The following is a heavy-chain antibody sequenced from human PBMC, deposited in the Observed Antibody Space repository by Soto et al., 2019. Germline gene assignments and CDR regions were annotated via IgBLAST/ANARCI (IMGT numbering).Heavy chain of an antibody. CDR1: GFTFSSYG. D-gene: IGHD2-8*01. V-gene: IGHV3-33*01. J-gene: IGHJ6*03. CDR3: ARDSAGYCTNGVCYDYYYMDV. Sequence: QVQLVESGGGVVQPGRSLRLSCAASGFTFSSYGMHWVRQAPGKGLEWVAVIWYDGSNKYYADSVKGRFTISRDNSKNPVYLQMNSLRAEDTAVYYCARDSAGYCTNGVCYDYYYMDVWGKGTTVTVSS. CDR2: IWYDGSNK.